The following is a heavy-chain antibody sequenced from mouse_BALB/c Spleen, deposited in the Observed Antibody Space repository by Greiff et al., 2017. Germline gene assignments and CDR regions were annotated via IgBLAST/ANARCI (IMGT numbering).Heavy chain of an antibody. V-gene: IGHV1-14*01. CDR2: IYPDNDGT. CDR3: ARYSDYYGMDY. Sequence: VQLQQSGPELVRPGASVKISCKASGYTFTSYCMRWVKQKPGQGLEWIGDIYPDNDGTKYNEKFKGKATLTSDKSSSTAYMQRSSLTSEDSAVYYCARYSDYYGMDYWGQGTSVTVSS. CDR1: GYTFTSYC. J-gene: IGHJ4*01.